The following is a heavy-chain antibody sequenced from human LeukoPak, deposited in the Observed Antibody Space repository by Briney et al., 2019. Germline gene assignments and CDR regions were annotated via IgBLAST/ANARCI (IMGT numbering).Heavy chain of an antibody. CDR3: AKSSGPIDY. V-gene: IGHV3-23*01. CDR2: ISGSGGST. CDR1: GFTFSSYA. J-gene: IGHJ4*02. Sequence: PGGSLRLSCAASGFTFSSYAMSWVRQAPGKGLEWVSAISGSGGSTYYADSVQGRFTISRDISENTLYLQMNSLRAEDTAVYYCAKSSGPIDYWGQGTLVTVSS.